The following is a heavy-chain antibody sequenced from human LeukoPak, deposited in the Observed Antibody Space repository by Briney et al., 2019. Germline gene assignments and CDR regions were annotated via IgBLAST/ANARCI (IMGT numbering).Heavy chain of an antibody. CDR3: VRSVVVVAATPTHFDL. CDR1: EFKFDDYA. D-gene: IGHD2-15*01. J-gene: IGHJ2*01. CDR2: INWSSGHM. V-gene: IGHV3-9*01. Sequence: GGSLRLSCAAAEFKFDDYAMHWVRQGPGKGLEWVAGINWSSGHMEYAESVKGRFTISRDNARNALYLQMDGLRRDDTALYYCVRSVVVVAATPTHFDLWGRGTQVIVSS.